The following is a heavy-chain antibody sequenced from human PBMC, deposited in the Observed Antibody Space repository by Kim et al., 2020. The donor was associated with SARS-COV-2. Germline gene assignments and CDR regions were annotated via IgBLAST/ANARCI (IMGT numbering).Heavy chain of an antibody. D-gene: IGHD6-13*01. CDR3: AKSSSSWYE. Sequence: GGSLRLSCAASGFTFDDYAMHWVRQAPGKGLEWVSGISRNSGNIGYADSVKGRFTISRDNAKNSLYLQMNSLRAEDTALYYCAKSSSSWYEWGQGTLVTVSS. CDR2: ISRNSGNI. CDR1: GFTFDDYA. J-gene: IGHJ4*02. V-gene: IGHV3-9*01.